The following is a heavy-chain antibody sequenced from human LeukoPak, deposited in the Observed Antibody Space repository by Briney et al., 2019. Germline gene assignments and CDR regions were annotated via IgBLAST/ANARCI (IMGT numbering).Heavy chain of an antibody. CDR1: GGTFSSYA. CDR3: ARDMHYYYGSGLDI. J-gene: IGHJ3*02. V-gene: IGHV1-69*13. CDR2: IIPIFGTA. Sequence: ASVKVSYKASGGTFSSYAISWVRQAPGQGLEWMGGIIPIFGTANYAQKFQGRVTITADESTSTAYMELSSLRSEDTAVYYCARDMHYYYGSGLDIWGQGTMVTVSS. D-gene: IGHD3-10*01.